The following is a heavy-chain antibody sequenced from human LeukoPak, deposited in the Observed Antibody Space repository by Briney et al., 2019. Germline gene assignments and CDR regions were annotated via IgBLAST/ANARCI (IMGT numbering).Heavy chain of an antibody. J-gene: IGHJ4*02. V-gene: IGHV1-18*01. CDR2: ISAYNGNT. CDR3: ARDGRFGELSDY. D-gene: IGHD3-10*01. CDR1: GYTFISYG. Sequence: VASVKVSCKASGYTFISYGISWVRQAPGQGLEWMGWISAYNGNTNYAQKLQGRVTMTTDTSTSTAYMELRSLRSDDTAVYHCARDGRFGELSDYWGQGTLVTVSS.